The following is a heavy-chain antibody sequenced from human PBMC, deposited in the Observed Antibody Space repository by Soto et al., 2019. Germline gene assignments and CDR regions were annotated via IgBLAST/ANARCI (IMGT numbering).Heavy chain of an antibody. CDR3: ARVNVVVPAAHYGMDV. CDR1: GYTFTSYG. CDR2: ISAYNGNT. V-gene: IGHV1-18*04. Sequence: ASVKVSCKASGYTFTSYGISWVRQAPGQGLEWMGWISAYNGNTNYAQKLQGRVSMTTDTSTSTAYMELRSLRSDDTAVYYCARVNVVVPAAHYGMDVLGNGTKVTGAS. D-gene: IGHD2-2*01. J-gene: IGHJ6*04.